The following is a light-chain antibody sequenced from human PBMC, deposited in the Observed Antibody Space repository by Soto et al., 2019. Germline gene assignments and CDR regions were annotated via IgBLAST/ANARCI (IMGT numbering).Light chain of an antibody. CDR1: SSDVGGYNY. V-gene: IGLV2-14*01. CDR3: SSYTSSTIYV. CDR2: AVS. J-gene: IGLJ1*01. Sequence: QSALTQPASVSGSPGQSITISCTGTSSDVGGYNYVSWYQQYPGKAPKLVIYAVSNRPSGVSNRFSGSKSGNTASLTISGLQAEDEADYYCSSYTSSTIYVFGTGTKGTVL.